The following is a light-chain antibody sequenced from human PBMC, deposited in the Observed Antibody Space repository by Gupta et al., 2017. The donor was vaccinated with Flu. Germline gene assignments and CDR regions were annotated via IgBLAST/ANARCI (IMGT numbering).Light chain of an antibody. Sequence: QPVVTQPPSASGTPGQRVTISCSGSRSNIGRNTVNWYQQLPGSAPRLLIFSDYQRPSSVPDRFSGSKSGTSASLAISGLHSDDEADYYCAAWDDGLNGVVFGGGTKLTVL. CDR3: AAWDDGLNGVV. CDR2: SDY. J-gene: IGLJ2*01. V-gene: IGLV1-44*01. CDR1: RSNIGRNT.